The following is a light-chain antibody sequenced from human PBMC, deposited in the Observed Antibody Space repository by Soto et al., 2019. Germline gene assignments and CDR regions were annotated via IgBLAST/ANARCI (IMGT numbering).Light chain of an antibody. CDR1: QGIRNF. J-gene: IGKJ4*01. V-gene: IGKV1-27*01. CDR3: QKYDSAPLT. Sequence: DIQMTQSPSSLSASVGDRVTITCRASQGIRNFLAWYQQKPVKAPKLLTYAASTLQSGVPSRFTGSGSGTEFTLTISSLQPEDVATYYCQKYDSAPLTFGGGTKVEIK. CDR2: AAS.